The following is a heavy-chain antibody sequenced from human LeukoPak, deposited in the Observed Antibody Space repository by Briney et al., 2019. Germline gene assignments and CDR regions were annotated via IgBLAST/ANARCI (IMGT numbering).Heavy chain of an antibody. CDR2: INEGGSVT. CDR3: ARDHHSGALDY. J-gene: IGHJ4*02. V-gene: IGHV3-7*01. CDR1: GFTFSTAW. Sequence: GGSLRLSCAPSGFTFSTAWMTWVRQLPGKGLEWLGNINEGGSVTNYVDSVKGRFTMSRDNAKNTLFLQMSSLRVEDTAVYYCARDHHSGALDYWGQGTLVTVSS. D-gene: IGHD1-26*01.